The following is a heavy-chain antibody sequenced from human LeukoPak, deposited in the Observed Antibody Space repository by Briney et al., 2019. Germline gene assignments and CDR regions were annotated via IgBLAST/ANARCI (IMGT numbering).Heavy chain of an antibody. CDR3: ARGVRDGYKALDY. Sequence: PGGSLRLSCAASGFTFSNYNMNWVRQAPGKGLEWVSSISTSSSYIYYADSVKGRFTISRDNAKNSLYLQMNSLRAEDTAVYYCARGVRDGYKALDYWGQGTLVTVSS. J-gene: IGHJ4*02. CDR1: GFTFSNYN. D-gene: IGHD5-24*01. V-gene: IGHV3-21*01. CDR2: ISTSSSYI.